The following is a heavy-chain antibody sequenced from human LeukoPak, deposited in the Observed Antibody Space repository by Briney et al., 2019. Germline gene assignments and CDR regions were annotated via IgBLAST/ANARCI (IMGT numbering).Heavy chain of an antibody. D-gene: IGHD3-3*01. Sequence: GGALRLSCTASGFTFWDFAMSWGRQGPGKGLEWGGFIRKKAFGGATEYAASVKGRFTISRDDSKSIAYLQMNSLKTEDTAVYYCTRVAEYYDFWSGYYTYQGWFDPWGQGTLVTVSS. CDR1: GFTFWDFA. V-gene: IGHV3-49*04. CDR2: IRKKAFGGAT. J-gene: IGHJ5*02. CDR3: TRVAEYYDFWSGYYTYQGWFDP.